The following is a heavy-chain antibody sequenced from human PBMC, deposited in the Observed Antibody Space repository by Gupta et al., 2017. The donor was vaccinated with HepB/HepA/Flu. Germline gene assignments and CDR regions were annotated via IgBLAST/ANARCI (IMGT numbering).Heavy chain of an antibody. J-gene: IGHJ4*02. CDR2: ISGGGGTT. Sequence: EVQLLESGGNLVQPGASLRISCAAPGFTFSSYTMSWVRQAPGKGLEWVAAISGGGGTTYYAGSVKGRFTISRDNSKNTLYLQLNSLRAEDTAVYYCAKFDVDLDFWGQGTLVTVSS. CDR3: AKFDVDLDF. CDR1: GFTFSSYT. V-gene: IGHV3-23*01. D-gene: IGHD3-10*02.